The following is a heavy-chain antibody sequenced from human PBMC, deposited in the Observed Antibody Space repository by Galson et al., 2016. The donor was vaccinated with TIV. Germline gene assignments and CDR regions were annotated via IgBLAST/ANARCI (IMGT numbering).Heavy chain of an antibody. J-gene: IGHJ4*02. CDR1: GNSLTELV. CDR2: FDPEVSKT. Sequence: SVKASCKVSGNSLTELVLHWVRQAPGKGLEWMGGFDPEVSKTVYAQRFQGRVTVTADTYRDTAYMELGSLRIEDTAVYYCATVAWFPGLSLDNWGQGTLVTVSS. CDR3: ATVAWFPGLSLDN. V-gene: IGHV1-24*01. D-gene: IGHD2/OR15-2a*01.